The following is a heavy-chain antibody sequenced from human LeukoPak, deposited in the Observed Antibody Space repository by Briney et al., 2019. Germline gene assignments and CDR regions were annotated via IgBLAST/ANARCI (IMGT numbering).Heavy chain of an antibody. J-gene: IGHJ4*02. CDR1: GFTFRSFD. CDR3: ASGISAGLFDN. V-gene: IGHV3-30*02. CDR2: IRYDRNNK. D-gene: IGHD6-25*01. Sequence: GGSLRLSCAASGFTFRSFDMHWVRQAPGKGLEWVAFIRYDRNNKYYADSVKGRFTVSRDNSKNTLYLQMNSLRAEDTAVYYCASGISAGLFDNWGQGTLVTVSS.